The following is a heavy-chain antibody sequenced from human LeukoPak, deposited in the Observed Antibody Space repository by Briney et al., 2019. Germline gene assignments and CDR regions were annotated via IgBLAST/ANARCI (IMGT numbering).Heavy chain of an antibody. Sequence: GGSLRLSCAASGFTFSSYWMSWVRQAPGKGLEWVANIKQDGSEKYYVDSVKGRFTISRDNAKNSLYLQMNSLRAEDTAVYYCAKDFAPVLPGAGDYWGQGTLVTVSS. CDR2: IKQDGSEK. V-gene: IGHV3-7*03. D-gene: IGHD2-2*01. CDR1: GFTFSSYW. CDR3: AKDFAPVLPGAGDY. J-gene: IGHJ4*02.